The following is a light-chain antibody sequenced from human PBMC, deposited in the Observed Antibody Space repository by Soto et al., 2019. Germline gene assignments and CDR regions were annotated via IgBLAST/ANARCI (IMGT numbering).Light chain of an antibody. J-gene: IGKJ2*01. CDR1: QNIDAY. Sequence: DIVLTQSPATLSLSPGERATVSCRASQNIDAYLLWFQQKPGQPPRLLIYDASNRASGIPARFSGSGSGTDYTLTISRLEPEDFAVYFCHHRSKWPYTFGPGTKLEIK. CDR3: HHRSKWPYT. V-gene: IGKV3-11*01. CDR2: DAS.